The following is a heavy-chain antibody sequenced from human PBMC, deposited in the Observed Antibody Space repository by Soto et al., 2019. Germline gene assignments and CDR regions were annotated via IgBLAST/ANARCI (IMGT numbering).Heavy chain of an antibody. J-gene: IGHJ4*02. CDR2: IWNDGSNK. V-gene: IGHV3-33*01. CDR3: ARDHYYDSSGSQPDY. Sequence: SLRLSCVASGFTFSNYGMHWVRQAPGKGLEWVAVIWNDGSNKYYADSVKGRFTISRYNSKNTLYLQMDNLRAEDTAVYYCARDHYYDSSGSQPDYWGQGTLVTVSS. CDR1: GFTFSNYG. D-gene: IGHD3-22*01.